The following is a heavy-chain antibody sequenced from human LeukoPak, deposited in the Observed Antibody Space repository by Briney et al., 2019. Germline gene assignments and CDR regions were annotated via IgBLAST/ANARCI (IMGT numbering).Heavy chain of an antibody. Sequence: WASVKVSCKASGYTFTSYGISWVRQAPGQGLEWMGWISAYNGNTNYAQKLQGRVTMTTDTSTSTAYMELRSLRSDDTAVYYCARACGGSCHYYYGMDVWGQGTTVTVSS. V-gene: IGHV1-18*01. CDR3: ARACGGSCHYYYGMDV. D-gene: IGHD2-15*01. J-gene: IGHJ6*02. CDR2: ISAYNGNT. CDR1: GYTFTSYG.